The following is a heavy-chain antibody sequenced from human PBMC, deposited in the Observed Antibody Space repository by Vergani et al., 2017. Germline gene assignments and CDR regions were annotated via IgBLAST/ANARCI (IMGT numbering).Heavy chain of an antibody. CDR2: IYYSGST. Sequence: QVQLQESGPGLVKPSETLSLTCTVSGGSISSYYWSWIRQPPGKGLEWIGYIYYSGSTYYNPSLKSRVTISVDTSKNQFSLKLSSVTAADTAVYYCARDRGSGNPPLGFDPWGQGTLVTVSS. CDR3: ARDRGSGNPPLGFDP. CDR1: GGSISSYY. V-gene: IGHV4-59*12. D-gene: IGHD3-10*01. J-gene: IGHJ5*02.